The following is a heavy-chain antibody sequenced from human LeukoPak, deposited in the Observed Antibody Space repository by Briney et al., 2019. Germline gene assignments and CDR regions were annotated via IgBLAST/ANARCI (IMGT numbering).Heavy chain of an antibody. CDR2: ISSSSISI. Sequence: GGSLRLSCAASGFTFSTYSMNWVRQAPGKGLEWVSYISSSSISIYYADSVKGRFTISRDNGKNSLYLQMNSLRAEDTAVYYCARERQFGESLDYWGQGTLVTVSS. D-gene: IGHD3-10*01. J-gene: IGHJ4*02. CDR3: ARERQFGESLDY. V-gene: IGHV3-48*01. CDR1: GFTFSTYS.